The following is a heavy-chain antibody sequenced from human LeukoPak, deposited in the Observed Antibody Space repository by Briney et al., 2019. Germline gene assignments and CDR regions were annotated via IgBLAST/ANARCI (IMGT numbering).Heavy chain of an antibody. D-gene: IGHD3-10*01. CDR3: ARDVSTMVRGSAGY. CDR2: ISAYNGNT. V-gene: IGHV1-18*04. CDR1: GYTFTGYY. Sequence: ASVKVSCKASGYTFTGYYMHWVRQAPGQGLEWMGWISAYNGNTNYAQKLQGRVTMTTDTSTSTAYMELRSLRSDDTAVYYCARDVSTMVRGSAGYWGQGTLVTVSS. J-gene: IGHJ4*02.